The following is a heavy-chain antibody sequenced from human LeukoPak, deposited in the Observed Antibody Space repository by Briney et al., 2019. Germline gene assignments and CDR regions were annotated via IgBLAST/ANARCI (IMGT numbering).Heavy chain of an antibody. V-gene: IGHV3-48*03. Sequence: PGGSLRLSCAASGFIFSSYEMHWVRQAPGEGVEWVLYISSSGSTIYYADSVKGRFTISRDNAKNSLYLQMNSLRAEDTAVYYCARASSGAKVYWGQGTLVTVSS. J-gene: IGHJ4*02. CDR3: ARASSGAKVY. D-gene: IGHD4-17*01. CDR1: GFIFSSYE. CDR2: ISSSGSTI.